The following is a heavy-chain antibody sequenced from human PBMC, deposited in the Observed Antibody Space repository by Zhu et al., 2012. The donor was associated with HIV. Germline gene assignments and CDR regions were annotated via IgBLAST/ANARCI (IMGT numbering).Heavy chain of an antibody. CDR3: TVVVITFLRGPVGYFDY. V-gene: IGHV4-39*01. D-gene: IGHD3-22*01. CDR1: GGSISSSSYY. J-gene: IGHJ4*02. CDR2: IYYSGST. Sequence: QVQLQESGPGLVKPSETLSLTCTVSGGSISSSSYYWGWIRQPPGKGLEWIGTIYYSGSTYYNPSLKSRVTISVDTSKNQFSLKLSSVTAADTAVYYCTVVVITFLRGPVGYFDYWGQGTLVTVSS.